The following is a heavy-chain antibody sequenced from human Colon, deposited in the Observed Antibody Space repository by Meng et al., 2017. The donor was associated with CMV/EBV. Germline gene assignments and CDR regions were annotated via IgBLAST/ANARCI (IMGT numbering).Heavy chain of an antibody. CDR1: GFTFSSYG. D-gene: IGHD4-11*01. J-gene: IGHJ5*02. Sequence: GESLKISCAASGFTFSSYGMHWVRQAPGKGLEWVAIISHDGAKKYYAESVKGRFTISRDNSQNTVNVQMNSLRGDDTAVYYCARASNSSFDPWGQGTLVTVSS. CDR3: ARASNSSFDP. CDR2: ISHDGAKK. V-gene: IGHV3-30*19.